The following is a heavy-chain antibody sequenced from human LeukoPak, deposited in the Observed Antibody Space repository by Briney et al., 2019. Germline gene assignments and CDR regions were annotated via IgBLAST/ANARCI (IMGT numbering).Heavy chain of an antibody. CDR2: ISAYNGNT. CDR3: ARDLDQYSGRFGGFGHDF. D-gene: IGHD1-26*01. J-gene: IGHJ4*02. V-gene: IGHV1-18*01. Sequence: ASVKVSCKASGYTFINYGINWVRQAPGQGLEWMGWISAYNGNTNYAQSLQGRVTMTTDTSTSTVYMEMRSLTSDDTAVYYCARDLDQYSGRFGGFGHDFWGQGTLVTVSS. CDR1: GYTFINYG.